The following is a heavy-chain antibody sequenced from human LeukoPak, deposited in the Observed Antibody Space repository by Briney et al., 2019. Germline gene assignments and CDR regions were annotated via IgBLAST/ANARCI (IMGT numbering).Heavy chain of an antibody. V-gene: IGHV4-61*02. CDR3: ARQGARHSSEAFDI. CDR1: GGSISSGSYY. Sequence: PSQTLSLTCTVSGGSISSGSYYWSWIRQPAGKGLEWIGRIYTSGSTNYNPSLKSRVTISVDTSKNQFSLKLSSVTAADTAVYYCARQGARHSSEAFDIWGQGTMVTVSS. D-gene: IGHD6-6*01. CDR2: IYTSGST. J-gene: IGHJ3*02.